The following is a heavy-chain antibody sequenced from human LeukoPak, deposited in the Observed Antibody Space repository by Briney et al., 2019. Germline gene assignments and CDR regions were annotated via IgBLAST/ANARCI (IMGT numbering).Heavy chain of an antibody. CDR1: GSTFSSYG. CDR2: ISYDGSNK. CDR3: ANRGYSYGWTLDYFDY. D-gene: IGHD5-18*01. V-gene: IGHV3-30*18. J-gene: IGHJ4*02. Sequence: QPGGSLRLSCAASGSTFSSYGMHWVRQAPGKGLEWVAVISYDGSNKYYADSVKGRFTISRDNSKNTLYLQMNSLRAEDTAVYYCANRGYSYGWTLDYFDYWGQGTLVTVSS.